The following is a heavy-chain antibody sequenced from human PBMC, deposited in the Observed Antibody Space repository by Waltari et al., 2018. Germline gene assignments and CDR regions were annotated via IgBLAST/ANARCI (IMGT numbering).Heavy chain of an antibody. V-gene: IGHV3-53*01. CDR3: VGRSSDHPNAFDL. CDR2: SESGCTT. D-gene: IGHD3-22*01. Sequence: EVQLVEAGGGLIQPGGSLRHSCATSGFIVSSSYMSWVRQAPGKGLEGVSISESGCTTYYAESVKGRFIISRDSSKNMLYLQMNSLRAEDTAVYYCVGRSSDHPNAFDLWGQGTIVTVSS. CDR1: GFIVSSSY. J-gene: IGHJ3*01.